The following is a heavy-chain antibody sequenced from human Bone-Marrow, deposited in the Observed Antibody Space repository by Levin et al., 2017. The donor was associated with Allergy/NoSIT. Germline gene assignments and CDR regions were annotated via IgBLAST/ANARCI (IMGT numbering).Heavy chain of an antibody. CDR3: AKSADSSGWYWFDP. V-gene: IGHV3-21*01. Sequence: GGSLRLSCAASGFTFSSYSMNWVRQAPGKGLEWVSSISSSSSHIYYADSVKGRFTISRDNAKNSLYLQMNSLRAEDTAVYYCAKSADSSGWYWFDPWGQGTLVTASS. CDR1: GFTFSSYS. D-gene: IGHD6-19*01. CDR2: ISSSSSHI. J-gene: IGHJ5*02.